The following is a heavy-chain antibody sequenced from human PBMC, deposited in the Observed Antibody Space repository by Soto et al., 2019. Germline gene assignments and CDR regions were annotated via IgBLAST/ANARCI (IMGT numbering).Heavy chain of an antibody. D-gene: IGHD6-6*01. V-gene: IGHV3-9*01. CDR3: AKDIAARQRNWFDP. J-gene: IGHJ5*02. CDR2: ISWNSGSI. CDR1: GFTFDDYA. Sequence: EVQLVESGGGLVQPGRSLRLSCAASGFTFDDYAMHWVRQAPGKGLEWVSGISWNSGSIGYADSVKGRFTISRDNAKNSLYLQMNRLRAEDTALYYCAKDIAARQRNWFDPWGQGTLVTVSS.